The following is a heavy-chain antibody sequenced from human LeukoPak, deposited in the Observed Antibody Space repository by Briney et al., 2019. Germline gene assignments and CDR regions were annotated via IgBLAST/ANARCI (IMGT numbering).Heavy chain of an antibody. CDR3: ARSMTTVTTGWFDP. J-gene: IGHJ5*02. V-gene: IGHV4-34*01. CDR2: INHSGST. Sequence: PSETLSLTCAVYGGSFSGYYWSWIRQPPGKGLEWIGEINHSGSTNYNPSLKSRVTISADTSKNQFSLKLSSVTAADTAVYYCARSMTTVTTGWFDPWGQGTLVTVSS. CDR1: GGSFSGYY. D-gene: IGHD4-17*01.